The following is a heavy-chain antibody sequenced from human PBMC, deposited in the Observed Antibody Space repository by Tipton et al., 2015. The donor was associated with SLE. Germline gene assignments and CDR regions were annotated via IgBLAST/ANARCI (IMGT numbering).Heavy chain of an antibody. V-gene: IGHV4-39*07. CDR2: IFSSGTT. CDR3: ARYFYDSSGVCLFDL. Sequence: TLSLTCTVSGDSITRSSFYWGWIRQPPGKGLEWIGNIFSSGTTYYNPSLQGRLSMSLDTSKNQLSLQLSSVTSADTAVYYCARYFYDSSGVCLFDLWGQGTLVTVSS. CDR1: GDSITRSSFY. D-gene: IGHD3-22*01. J-gene: IGHJ4*02.